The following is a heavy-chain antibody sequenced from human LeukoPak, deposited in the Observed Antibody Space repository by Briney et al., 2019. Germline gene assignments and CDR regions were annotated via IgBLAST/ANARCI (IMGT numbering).Heavy chain of an antibody. Sequence: GSSVKVSCKASGGTFSSYAISWVRQAPGQGLEWMGGIIPIFGTANYAQKFQGRVTITADESTSTAYMELSSLRSEDTAVYYCARVGKAYCGGDCPEGWFDPWGQGTLVTVSS. D-gene: IGHD2-21*01. CDR2: IIPIFGTA. V-gene: IGHV1-69*01. CDR1: GGTFSSYA. J-gene: IGHJ5*02. CDR3: ARVGKAYCGGDCPEGWFDP.